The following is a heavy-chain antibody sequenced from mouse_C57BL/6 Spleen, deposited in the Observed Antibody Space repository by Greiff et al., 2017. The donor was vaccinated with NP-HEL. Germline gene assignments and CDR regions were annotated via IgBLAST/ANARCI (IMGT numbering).Heavy chain of an antibody. Sequence: VQLQQSGPVLVKPGASVKMSCKASGYTFTDYYMNWVKQSHGKSLEWIGVINPYNGGTSYNQKFKGKATLTVDKSSSTAYMELNSLTSEDSAVYYCASLYDGYLGNYFDYWGQGTTLTVSS. CDR3: ASLYDGYLGNYFDY. CDR1: GYTFTDYY. V-gene: IGHV1-19*01. D-gene: IGHD2-3*01. CDR2: INPYNGGT. J-gene: IGHJ2*01.